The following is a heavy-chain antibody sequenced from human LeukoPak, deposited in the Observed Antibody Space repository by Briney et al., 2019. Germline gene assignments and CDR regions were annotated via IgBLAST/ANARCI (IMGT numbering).Heavy chain of an antibody. CDR3: AKVGPLEWLFSLDY. J-gene: IGHJ4*02. CDR2: IWYDGSNK. V-gene: IGHV3-33*08. Sequence: GGPLRLSCAASGFTFSSYSMNWVRQAPGKGLEWVAVIWYDGSNKYYADSVKGRFTISRDNYKNTLYLQINSLRAEDTAVYYCAKVGPLEWLFSLDYWGQGTLVTVSS. CDR1: GFTFSSYS. D-gene: IGHD3-3*01.